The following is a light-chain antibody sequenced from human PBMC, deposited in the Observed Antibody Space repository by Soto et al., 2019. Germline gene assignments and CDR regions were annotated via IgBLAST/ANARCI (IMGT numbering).Light chain of an antibody. CDR2: DVS. CDR1: SSDVGGSNF. Sequence: QSVLTQPPSASGSPGQSVTISCTGTSSDVGGSNFVSWYQQHPGKAPKLMIYDVSKRPSGVPDRFSGSKSGNTASLTISGLQAEDEADYYCCSYAGSYTVFGGGTKLTVL. J-gene: IGLJ2*01. V-gene: IGLV2-11*01. CDR3: CSYAGSYTV.